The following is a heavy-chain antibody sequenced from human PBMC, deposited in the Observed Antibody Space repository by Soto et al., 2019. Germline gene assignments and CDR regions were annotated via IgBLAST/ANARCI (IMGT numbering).Heavy chain of an antibody. V-gene: IGHV4-34*01. J-gene: IGHJ3*02. Sequence: QVQLQQWGAGLLKPSETLSLTCAVYGGSFSGYYWSWIRQPPGKGLEWIGEINHSGSTNYNPSLKSRFTISVDTSKNQFSLKLSSVTAADTAVYYCARASPMQQLATLYDAFDIWGQGTMVTVSS. CDR1: GGSFSGYY. CDR2: INHSGST. CDR3: ARASPMQQLATLYDAFDI. D-gene: IGHD6-13*01.